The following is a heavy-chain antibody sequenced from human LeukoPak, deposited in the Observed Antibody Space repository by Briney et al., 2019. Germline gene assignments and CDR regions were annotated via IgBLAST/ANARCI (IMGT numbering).Heavy chain of an antibody. CDR2: INHSGST. J-gene: IGHJ4*02. Sequence: PSETLSLTCAVYGGSFSGYYWSWIRQPPGKGLEWIGEINHSGSTNYNPSLKSRGTIYVDTSKNQFSLRLSSVTAAGTAMYYCARSGTKTNGFDYWGQGTLVTVSS. V-gene: IGHV4-34*01. CDR3: ARSGTKTNGFDY. D-gene: IGHD2-8*01. CDR1: GGSFSGYY.